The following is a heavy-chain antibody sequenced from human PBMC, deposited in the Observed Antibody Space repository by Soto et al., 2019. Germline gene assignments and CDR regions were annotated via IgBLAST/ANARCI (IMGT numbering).Heavy chain of an antibody. CDR3: ARDLAVGLVHY. Sequence: QVQLVQSGAEVKKPGASVKVSCKASGYTFTSYGISWVRQAPGQGLEWMGWISAYNGNTKYAQKLQGRATTPTDTSTSTADMRVRSLRSDDTAVYYCARDLAVGLVHYWGQGTLVTVSS. D-gene: IGHD6-19*01. CDR1: GYTFTSYG. V-gene: IGHV1-18*01. CDR2: ISAYNGNT. J-gene: IGHJ4*02.